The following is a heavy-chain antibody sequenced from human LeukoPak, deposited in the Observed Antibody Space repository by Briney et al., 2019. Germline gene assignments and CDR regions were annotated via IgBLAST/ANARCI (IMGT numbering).Heavy chain of an antibody. CDR2: ISSSGSTI. V-gene: IGHV3-11*01. CDR3: ARDYYYGSGRTAGY. Sequence: PGGSLRLSCAASGFTFNDYYMSWIRQAPGKGLEWVSYISSSGSTIYYADSVKGRFTISRDNAKNSLYLQMNSLRAEDTAVYYCARDYYYGSGRTAGYWGQGTLVTVSS. D-gene: IGHD3-10*01. CDR1: GFTFNDYY. J-gene: IGHJ4*02.